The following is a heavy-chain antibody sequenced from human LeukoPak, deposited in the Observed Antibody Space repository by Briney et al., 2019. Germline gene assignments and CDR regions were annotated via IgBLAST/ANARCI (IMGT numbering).Heavy chain of an antibody. D-gene: IGHD3-10*01. CDR2: INPNSGGT. J-gene: IGHJ6*03. Sequence: AASVKVSCKASGGTFSSYAISWVRQAPGQGLEWMGWINPNSGGTNYAQKFQGRVTMTRDTSISTAYMELSRLRSDDTAVYYCARPSRLLWFGELKDYMDVWGKGTTVTVSS. CDR3: ARPSRLLWFGELKDYMDV. V-gene: IGHV1-2*02. CDR1: GGTFSSYA.